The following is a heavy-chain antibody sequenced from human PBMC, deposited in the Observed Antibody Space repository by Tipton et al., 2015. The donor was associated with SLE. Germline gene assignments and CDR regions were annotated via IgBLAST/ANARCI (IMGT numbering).Heavy chain of an antibody. CDR3: ASGILTGNAAFDI. CDR1: GGSFSGYY. Sequence: LSLTCAVYGGSFSGYYWSWIRQPPGKGLEWIGEINHSGSTNYKPSLKSRVTISVDTSKNQFSLKLSSVTAADTAVYYCASGILTGNAAFDIWGPGTMVTVSS. CDR2: INHSGST. V-gene: IGHV4-34*01. D-gene: IGHD3-9*01. J-gene: IGHJ3*02.